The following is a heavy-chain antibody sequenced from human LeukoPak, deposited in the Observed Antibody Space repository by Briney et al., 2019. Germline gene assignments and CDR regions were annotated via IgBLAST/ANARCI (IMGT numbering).Heavy chain of an antibody. D-gene: IGHD2-2*01. J-gene: IGHJ3*02. CDR1: GYTFTGYY. CDR3: ARDSVYCSSTSCYPDAFDI. CDR2: INPNSGGT. V-gene: IGHV1-2*02. Sequence: WASVKVSCKASGYTFTGYYMHWVRQAPGQGLEWMGWINPNSGGTNYAQKFQGRVTMTRDTSISTAYMELSRLRSDDTAVYYCARDSVYCSSTSCYPDAFDIWGQGTMVTVSS.